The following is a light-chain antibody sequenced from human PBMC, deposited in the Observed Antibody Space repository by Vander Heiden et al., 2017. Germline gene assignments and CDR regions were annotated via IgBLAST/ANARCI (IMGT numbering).Light chain of an antibody. J-gene: IGLJ2*01. CDR2: GNF. V-gene: IGLV1-40*01. CDR3: QSYDNSLKSVV. Sequence: QSVLTQPPSVSGAPGQRDTISCPGSSSNIGAGLDIHWYRHLPGTAPKLLIYGNFKRPAGVPDRFSGSKSGTSASLAVTGLQAEDEADYYCQSYDNSLKSVVFGGGTKLTVL. CDR1: SSNIGAGLD.